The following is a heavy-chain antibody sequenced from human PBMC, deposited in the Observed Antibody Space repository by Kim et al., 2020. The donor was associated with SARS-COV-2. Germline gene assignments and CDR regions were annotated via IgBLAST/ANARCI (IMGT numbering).Heavy chain of an antibody. D-gene: IGHD6-6*01. Sequence: QKFQGWVTMTRDTSISTAYMELSRLRSDDTAVYYCARAQLQYSSSGGFDYWGQGTLVTVSS. V-gene: IGHV1-2*04. J-gene: IGHJ4*02. CDR3: ARAQLQYSSSGGFDY.